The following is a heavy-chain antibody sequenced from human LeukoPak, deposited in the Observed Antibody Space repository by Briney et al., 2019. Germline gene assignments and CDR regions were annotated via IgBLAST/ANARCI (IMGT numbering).Heavy chain of an antibody. Sequence: GGSLRLSCAASGFTFSSYGMHWVRQAPGKGLEWVAVIWYDGSNKYYADSVKGRFTISRDNPRNTLYLQMNSVRAEDTAVYYCARGTDYFDYWGQGTLVTVSS. J-gene: IGHJ4*02. CDR2: IWYDGSNK. V-gene: IGHV3-33*01. CDR3: ARGTDYFDY. CDR1: GFTFSSYG. D-gene: IGHD1/OR15-1a*01.